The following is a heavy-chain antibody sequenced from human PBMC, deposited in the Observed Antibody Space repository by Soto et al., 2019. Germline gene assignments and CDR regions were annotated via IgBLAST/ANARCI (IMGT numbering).Heavy chain of an antibody. CDR1: GDSVSSNSAA. CDR3: ARASLGSWNYPYWFDP. D-gene: IGHD1-7*01. J-gene: IGHJ5*02. V-gene: IGHV6-1*01. Sequence: PSQTLSLTCAISGDSVSSNSAAWNWIRQSPSRGLEWLGRTYYRSKWYNDYAVSVKSRITINPDTSKNQFSLQLNSVTPEDTAVYYCARASLGSWNYPYWFDPWGQGTLVTVSS. CDR2: TYYRSKWYN.